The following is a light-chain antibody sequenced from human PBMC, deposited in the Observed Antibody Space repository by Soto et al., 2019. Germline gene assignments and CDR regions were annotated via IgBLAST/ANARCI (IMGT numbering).Light chain of an antibody. CDR1: QSLLHSNGYTY. CDR3: MQALQTPLP. Sequence: DLVMTQSPLSLPVTPGEPASISCRSSQSLLHSNGYTYLDWYLQKPGQSPQLLIYLGSNRASGVPDRFSGSGSGTDFTLKISRVEAEDVGVYYCMQALQTPLPFGGGTKVEIK. J-gene: IGKJ4*01. CDR2: LGS. V-gene: IGKV2-28*01.